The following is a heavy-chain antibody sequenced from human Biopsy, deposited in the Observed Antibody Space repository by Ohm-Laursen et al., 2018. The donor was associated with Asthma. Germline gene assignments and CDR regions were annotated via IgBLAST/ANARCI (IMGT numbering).Heavy chain of an antibody. Sequence: GSLRLSCAASGFAASRDYMFWVRQAPGKGLEWVSVIYSGGTSHTADSVRGRFTISRDYSKNTLYLQMHSLRAEDTAVYYCARGDSSNWSHYYFDYWGQGTLVTVSS. CDR2: IYSGGTS. V-gene: IGHV3-53*01. D-gene: IGHD3-22*01. CDR3: ARGDSSNWSHYYFDY. CDR1: GFAASRDY. J-gene: IGHJ4*02.